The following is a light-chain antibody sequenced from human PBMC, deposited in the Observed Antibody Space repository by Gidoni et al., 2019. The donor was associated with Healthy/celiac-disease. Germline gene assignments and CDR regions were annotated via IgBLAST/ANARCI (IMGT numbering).Light chain of an antibody. CDR1: QSVSSY. CDR3: QQRSNWPQT. CDR2: DAS. V-gene: IGKV3-11*01. J-gene: IGKJ1*01. Sequence: ELVFTHSPATLSLSPGERASLSCRASQSVSSYLAWYQQKPGQAPRLIIDDASNRATGIPARFSGRGAGKDFTLTISRLEHEDVAVYYWQQRSNWPQTFGQXTKVEIK.